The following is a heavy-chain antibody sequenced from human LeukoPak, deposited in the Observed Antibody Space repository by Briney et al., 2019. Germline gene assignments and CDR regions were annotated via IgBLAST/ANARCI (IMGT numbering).Heavy chain of an antibody. V-gene: IGHV4-39*01. CDR2: IDSGGNT. CDR1: GGSINSGTYY. D-gene: IGHD2-15*01. J-gene: IGHJ6*02. CDR3: ARHPGYCSGGSCTHYYGMDV. Sequence: SETLSLTCTVSGGSINSGTYYWGWIRQSPGKGLEWIVSIDSGGNTFYNPSLKSRVTISVDTSKNQFYLKVNSVTAADTAVYYCARHPGYCSGGSCTHYYGMDVWGQGTTVTVSS.